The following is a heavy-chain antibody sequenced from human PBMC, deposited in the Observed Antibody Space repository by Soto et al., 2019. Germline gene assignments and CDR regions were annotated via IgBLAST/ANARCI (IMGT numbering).Heavy chain of an antibody. CDR2: ISSSSSTI. D-gene: IGHD6-13*01. CDR3: ARDGDGSSWPFDY. CDR1: GFTFSSYS. J-gene: IGHJ4*02. V-gene: IGHV3-48*01. Sequence: GGSLRLSCAASGFTFSSYSMNWVRQAPGKGPEWVSYISSSSSTIYYADSVKGRFTISRDNASNSLYLQMNSLRAEDTAVYYCARDGDGSSWPFDYWGQGTLVTVSS.